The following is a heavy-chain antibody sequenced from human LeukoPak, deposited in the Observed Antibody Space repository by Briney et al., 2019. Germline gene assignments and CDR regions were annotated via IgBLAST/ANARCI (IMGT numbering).Heavy chain of an antibody. CDR2: IYTSGST. CDR3: ARDLGSYWFDP. V-gene: IGHV4-61*02. CDR1: GGSISSGSYY. J-gene: IGHJ5*02. Sequence: PSETLSLTCTVSGGSISSGSYYWSWIRQPAGKGLEWIGRIYTSGSTNYNPSLKSRVIISVDTSKNQFSLKLSSVTAADTAVYYCARDLGSYWFDPWGQGTLVTVSS. D-gene: IGHD1-26*01.